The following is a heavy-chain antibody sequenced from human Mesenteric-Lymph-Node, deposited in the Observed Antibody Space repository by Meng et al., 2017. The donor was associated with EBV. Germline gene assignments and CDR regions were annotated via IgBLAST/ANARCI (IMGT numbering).Heavy chain of an antibody. D-gene: IGHD2-15*01. Sequence: EAVPGQVNPPRRLSPPGPVSGGSISSSTWGRWVRQPPGKGLEWIGEIYHSGITNYNPSLSSRVTMSVDKSKNQFSLNLISLTAADTAVYYCASAQCSGGGCPGGSWGQGTLVTVSS. V-gene: IGHV4-4*03. CDR1: GGSISSSTW. CDR3: ASAQCSGGGCPGGS. CDR2: IYHSGIT. J-gene: IGHJ5*02.